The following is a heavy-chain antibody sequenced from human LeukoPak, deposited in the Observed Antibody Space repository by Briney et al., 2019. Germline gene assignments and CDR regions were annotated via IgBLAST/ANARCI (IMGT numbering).Heavy chain of an antibody. J-gene: IGHJ6*03. V-gene: IGHV4-30-4*07. Sequence: SQTLSFTCAVSGGSISSGGYSWSWIRQPPGKGLEWIGYIYYSGSTYYNPSLKSRVTISVDTSKNQFSLKLSSVTAADTAVYYCARGSSSLNYYYYMDVWGKGTTVTVSS. CDR2: IYYSGST. CDR3: ARGSSSLNYYYYMDV. CDR1: GGSISSGGYS. D-gene: IGHD6-13*01.